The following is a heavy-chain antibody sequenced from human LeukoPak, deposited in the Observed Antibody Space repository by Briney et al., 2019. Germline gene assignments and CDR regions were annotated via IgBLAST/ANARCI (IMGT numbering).Heavy chain of an antibody. J-gene: IGHJ6*03. Sequence: GASVKVSCKASGGTFSSYAISWVRQAPGQGLEWMGGIIPIFGTANYAQKFQGRVTITADESTSTAYMELSSLRSEDTAVYYCARDTTVVTHSYYYYYYMDVWGKGTTVTVSS. V-gene: IGHV1-69*13. D-gene: IGHD4-23*01. CDR2: IIPIFGTA. CDR3: ARDTTVVTHSYYYYYYMDV. CDR1: GGTFSSYA.